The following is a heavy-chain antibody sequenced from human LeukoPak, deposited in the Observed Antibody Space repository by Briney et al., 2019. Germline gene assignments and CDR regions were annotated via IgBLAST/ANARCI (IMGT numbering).Heavy chain of an antibody. CDR1: GGSISSYY. D-gene: IGHD1-26*01. CDR2: IYYSGST. CDR3: ARDSSGSYWANWFGP. J-gene: IGHJ5*02. V-gene: IGHV4-59*01. Sequence: PSETLSLTCTGSGGSISSYYWSWIRQPPGKGLEWIGYIYYSGSTNYNPSLKSRVTISVDTSKNQFSLKLSSVTAADTAVYYCARDSSGSYWANWFGPWGQGTLVTVSP.